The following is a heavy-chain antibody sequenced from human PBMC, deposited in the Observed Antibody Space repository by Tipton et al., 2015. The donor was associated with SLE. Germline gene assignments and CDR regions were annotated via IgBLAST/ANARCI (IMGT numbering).Heavy chain of an antibody. V-gene: IGHV4-31*03. CDR3: AREVEYQLLLPYMDV. J-gene: IGHJ6*03. D-gene: IGHD2-2*01. Sequence: TLSLTCTVSGGSISSGGYYWSWVRQLPGKGLEWIGYIYYSGSTYYNPSLKGRLTISLDTSKNQFSLKLSSVTAADTAVYYCAREVEYQLLLPYMDVWGKGTTVTVSS. CDR1: GGSISSGGYY. CDR2: IYYSGST.